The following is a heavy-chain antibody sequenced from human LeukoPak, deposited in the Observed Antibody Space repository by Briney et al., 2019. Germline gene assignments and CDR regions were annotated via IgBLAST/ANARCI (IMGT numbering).Heavy chain of an antibody. Sequence: GGSLRLSCAASGFTVSSNYMSWVRQAPGKGLEWVSVIYSGGSTYYADSVKGRFTISRDNSKNTLYLQMNSLRAEDTAVYYCARRITMVRGVIIDDFAFDIWGQGTMVTVSS. CDR2: IYSGGST. CDR3: ARRITMVRGVIIDDFAFDI. V-gene: IGHV3-66*04. J-gene: IGHJ3*02. CDR1: GFTVSSNY. D-gene: IGHD3-10*01.